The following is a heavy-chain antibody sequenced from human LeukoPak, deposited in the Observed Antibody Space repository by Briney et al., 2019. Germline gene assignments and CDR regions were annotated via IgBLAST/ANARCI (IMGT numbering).Heavy chain of an antibody. CDR1: GGTFSSYA. Sequence: ASVKVSCKASGGTFSSYAISWVRQAPGQGLEWMGRIIPILGIANYAQKFQGRVTVTADKSTSTAYMELSSLRSEDTTVYYCARGEIEYSSGWYNVGSWGYYGMDVWGQGTTVTVSS. J-gene: IGHJ6*02. CDR3: ARGEIEYSSGWYNVGSWGYYGMDV. CDR2: IIPILGIA. V-gene: IGHV1-69*04. D-gene: IGHD6-19*01.